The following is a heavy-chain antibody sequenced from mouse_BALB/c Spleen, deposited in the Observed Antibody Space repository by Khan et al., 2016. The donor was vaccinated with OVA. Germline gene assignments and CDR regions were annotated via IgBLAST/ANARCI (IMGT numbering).Heavy chain of an antibody. V-gene: IGHV1-7*01. J-gene: IGHJ2*01. Sequence: QVQLKQSGAELAKPGASVKMSCKASGYTFINYWILWIKQRPGQGLEWIGYINPSTGYTEYNQNFKDKATLTADISSSTAYMKLSSLTSEDSAVYYCARRGLRWDFDYWGQGTTLTVSS. D-gene: IGHD1-1*01. CDR2: INPSTGYT. CDR3: ARRGLRWDFDY. CDR1: GYTFINYW.